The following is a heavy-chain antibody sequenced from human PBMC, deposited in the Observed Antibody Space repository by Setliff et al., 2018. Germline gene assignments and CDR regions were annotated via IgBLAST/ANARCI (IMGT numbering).Heavy chain of an antibody. D-gene: IGHD1-26*01. V-gene: IGHV4-4*02. CDR3: ARSSYSGSYLDV. Sequence: SETLSLTCAVSGDSISSSNWWNWVRQPPGKGLEWIGEIYHSGSTKYNPSLKSRVTISVDKSKNQFSLKLSSVTAADTAVYYCARSSYSGSYLDVWGQGTTVTVSS. J-gene: IGHJ6*02. CDR1: GDSISSSNW. CDR2: IYHSGST.